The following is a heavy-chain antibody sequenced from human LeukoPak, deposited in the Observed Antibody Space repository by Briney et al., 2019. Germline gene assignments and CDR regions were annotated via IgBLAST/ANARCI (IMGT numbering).Heavy chain of an antibody. J-gene: IGHJ4*02. CDR3: ASHYDSSGYSYLDY. V-gene: IGHV3-23*01. Sequence: GGSLRLSCAASGFTFSRYAMSWVRQATGKALECVSVISGSGGSTYYADSVKGRFTISRDNSKNTLYLQMNSLRAEDTAVYYCASHYDSSGYSYLDYWGQGTLVTVSS. CDR2: ISGSGGST. CDR1: GFTFSRYA. D-gene: IGHD3-22*01.